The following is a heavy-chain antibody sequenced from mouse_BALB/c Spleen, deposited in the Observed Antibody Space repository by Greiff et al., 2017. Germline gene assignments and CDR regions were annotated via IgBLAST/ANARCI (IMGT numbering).Heavy chain of an antibody. CDR2: IYPGDGDT. V-gene: IGHV1-87*01. CDR1: GYTFTSYW. J-gene: IGHJ2*01. Sequence: QVHVKQSGAELARPGASVKLSCKASGYTFTSYWMQWVKQRPGQGLEWIGAIYPGDGDTRYTQKFKGKATLTADKSSSTAYMQLSSLASEDSAVYYCARGTGTGGYYFDYWGQGTTLTVSS. CDR3: ARGTGTGGYYFDY. D-gene: IGHD4-1*01.